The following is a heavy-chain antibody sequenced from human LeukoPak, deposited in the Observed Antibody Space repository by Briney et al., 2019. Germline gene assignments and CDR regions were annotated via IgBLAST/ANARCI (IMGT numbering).Heavy chain of an antibody. J-gene: IGHJ1*01. V-gene: IGHV3-21*01. CDR2: ISSSSSYI. CDR3: ARAGYDYVWGSYRGEYFQH. D-gene: IGHD3-16*02. Sequence: GGSLRLSCAASGFTFSSYSMNWVRQAPGKGLEWVSSISSSSSYIYYADSVKGRFTISRDNAKNSLYLQMNSLRAEDTAVYYCARAGYDYVWGSYRGEYFQHWGQGTLVTVSS. CDR1: GFTFSSYS.